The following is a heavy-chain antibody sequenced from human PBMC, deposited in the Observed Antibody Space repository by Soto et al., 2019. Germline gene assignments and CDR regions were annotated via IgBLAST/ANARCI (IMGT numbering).Heavy chain of an antibody. CDR1: GYTFTGYY. CDR2: INPNSGGT. D-gene: IGHD2-2*01. CDR3: AREGATYCISTSCHHYYWFDP. Sequence: GASVKVSCKASGYTFTGYYMHWVRQAPGQGLEWMGWINPNSGGTNYAQKFQGWVTMTRDTSISTAYMELSRLRSDDTAVYYCAREGATYCISTSCHHYYWFDPWGQGTLVTVSS. J-gene: IGHJ5*02. V-gene: IGHV1-2*04.